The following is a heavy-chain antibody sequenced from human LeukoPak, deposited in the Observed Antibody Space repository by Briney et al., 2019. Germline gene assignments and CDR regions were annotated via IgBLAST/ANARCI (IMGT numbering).Heavy chain of an antibody. CDR3: ATPSGLRRWLDSDY. D-gene: IGHD5-24*01. CDR2: FDPEDGET. CDR1: GYTLTELS. V-gene: IGHV1-24*01. J-gene: IGHJ4*02. Sequence: ASVKVSCKVSGYTLTELSMHWVRQAPGKGLEWMGGFDPEDGETIYAQKFQGRVTMTEDTSTDTAYMELSSLRSEDTAVYYCATPSGLRRWLDSDYWGQGTLVTVSS.